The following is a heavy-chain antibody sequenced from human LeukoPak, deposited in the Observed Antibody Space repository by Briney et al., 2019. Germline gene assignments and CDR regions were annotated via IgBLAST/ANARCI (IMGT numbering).Heavy chain of an antibody. D-gene: IGHD3-3*01. CDR1: GGSISSSSYY. CDR3: ARLPLGRLEWLLPYYYYYMDV. Sequence: NASETLSLTCTVSGGSISSSSYYWGWIRQPPGKGLEWIGSIYYSGSTYYNPSLKSRVTISVDTSKNQFSLKLSSVTAADTAVYYCARLPLGRLEWLLPYYYYYMDVWGKGTTVTVSS. V-gene: IGHV4-39*01. J-gene: IGHJ6*03. CDR2: IYYSGST.